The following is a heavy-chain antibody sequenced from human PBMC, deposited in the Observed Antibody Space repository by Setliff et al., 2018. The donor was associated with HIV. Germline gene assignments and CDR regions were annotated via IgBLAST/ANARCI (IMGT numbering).Heavy chain of an antibody. CDR3: ATDPGYSSTWYSESFQH. D-gene: IGHD6-13*01. V-gene: IGHV1-24*01. CDR1: GYTLTELS. J-gene: IGHJ1*01. Sequence: ASVKVSCKLSGYTLTELSIHWVRQAPGKGLEWMTNFDPEDGETFYAQKFQGRLTMTEDTSTDTAYMELSSLRSDDTAMYYCATDPGYSSTWYSESFQHWGQGTVVTVSS. CDR2: FDPEDGET.